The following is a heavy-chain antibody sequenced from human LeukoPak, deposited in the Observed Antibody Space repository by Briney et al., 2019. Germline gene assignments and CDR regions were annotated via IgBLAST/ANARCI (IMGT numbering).Heavy chain of an antibody. D-gene: IGHD3-10*01. CDR2: IKQDGSEK. CDR1: GFTFSSYW. V-gene: IGHV3-7*01. CDR3: AREYGSGSYAFDY. J-gene: IGHJ4*02. Sequence: PGGSLRLSCAASGFTFSSYWMSWVRQAPGKGLEWVANIKQDGSEKYYVDSVKGRFTISRDNAKNSLYLQMNSLRAEDTAVYYCAREYGSGSYAFDYWGQGTLVTVSS.